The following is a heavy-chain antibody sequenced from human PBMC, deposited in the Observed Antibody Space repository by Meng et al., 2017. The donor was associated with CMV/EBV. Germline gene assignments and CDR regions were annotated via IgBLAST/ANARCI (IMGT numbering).Heavy chain of an antibody. CDR1: GFTFSSYA. CDR3: ARGDSSVYYYYYYGMDV. Sequence: GESLKISCAASGFTFSSYAMHWVRQAPGKGLEWVAVISCDGSNKYYADSVKGRFTISRDNSKNTLYLQMNSLRAEDTAVYYCARGDSSVYYYYYYGMDVWGQGTTVTVSS. CDR2: ISCDGSNK. J-gene: IGHJ6*02. V-gene: IGHV3-30*04. D-gene: IGHD6-25*01.